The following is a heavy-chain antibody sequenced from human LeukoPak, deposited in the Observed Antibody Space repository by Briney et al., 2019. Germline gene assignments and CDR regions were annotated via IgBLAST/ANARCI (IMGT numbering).Heavy chain of an antibody. D-gene: IGHD3-22*01. J-gene: IGHJ4*02. CDR1: GGSISSYY. Sequence: TSETLSLTCTVSGGSISSYYWGWIRQPPGKGLEWIGSIYYSGSTYYNPSLKSRVTISVDTSKNQFSLKLSSVTAADTAVYYCARRPTYYYGSSGYYYFQARGGYFDYWGQGTLVTVSS. CDR2: IYYSGST. V-gene: IGHV4-39*01. CDR3: ARRPTYYYGSSGYYYFQARGGYFDY.